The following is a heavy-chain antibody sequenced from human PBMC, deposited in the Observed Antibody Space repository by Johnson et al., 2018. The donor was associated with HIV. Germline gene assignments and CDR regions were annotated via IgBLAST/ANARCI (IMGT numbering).Heavy chain of an antibody. Sequence: VQLVESGGGLVQPGGSLRLSCAASGFTFSSYAMSWVRQAPGKGLEWVSAISGSGGSTYYADSVKGRFTISRDNSKNTLFLQMNSLIVGDTAVYFCTRDLRTRAFDIWGQGTMVTVSS. J-gene: IGHJ3*02. CDR3: TRDLRTRAFDI. D-gene: IGHD1-1*01. CDR2: ISGSGGST. CDR1: GFTFSSYA. V-gene: IGHV3-23*04.